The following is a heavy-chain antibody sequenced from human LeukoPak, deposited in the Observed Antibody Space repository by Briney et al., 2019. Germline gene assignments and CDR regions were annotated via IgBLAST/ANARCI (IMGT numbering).Heavy chain of an antibody. CDR1: GDSISSGGYY. Sequence: PSETLSLTCTISGDSISSGGYYWSWIRQHPGKGLEWIGYIYYSGGTYYNPSLSSRLTISVDASNNQFSLELNFVTAADTAVYYCARGGRGSGSDYWYIDLWGRGTLVTVSS. V-gene: IGHV4-31*03. CDR2: IYYSGGT. CDR3: ARGGRGSGSDYWYIDL. J-gene: IGHJ2*01. D-gene: IGHD3-10*01.